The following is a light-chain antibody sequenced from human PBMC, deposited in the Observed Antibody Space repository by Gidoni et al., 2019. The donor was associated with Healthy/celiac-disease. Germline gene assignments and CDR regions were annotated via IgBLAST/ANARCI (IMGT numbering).Light chain of an antibody. CDR3: QQCGSSPYT. CDR1: QSVSSRC. V-gene: IGKV3-20*01. J-gene: IGKJ2*01. Sequence: EVVLTQSPGTLSLSPGERATLSCRASQSVSSRCLDWYQQKPGQAPRLLRATGIPDRFSGSGSGTDFTLTITRLEPEDFAVYYCQQCGSSPYTFXQXTNLEI.